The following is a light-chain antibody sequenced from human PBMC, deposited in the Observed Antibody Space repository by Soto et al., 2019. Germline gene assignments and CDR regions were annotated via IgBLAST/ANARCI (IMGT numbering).Light chain of an antibody. CDR1: QSVDCNY. CDR3: QQYGSSPRT. CDR2: GAF. J-gene: IGKJ1*01. V-gene: IGKV3-20*01. Sequence: EIVLTQSPGTLSLSPGERATLSCRASQSVDCNYLAWYQQKPGQAPRLLIYGAFRRVTGIPDRFSGSGSGTDFTLTISRLEPEDFAVYYCQQYGSSPRTFGHGPKVEIK.